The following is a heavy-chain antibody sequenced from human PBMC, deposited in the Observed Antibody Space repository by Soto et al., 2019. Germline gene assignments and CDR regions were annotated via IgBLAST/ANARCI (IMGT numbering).Heavy chain of an antibody. CDR1: GFTFSSYA. Sequence: EVQLLESGGGLVQPGGSLRLSCAASGFTFSSYAMSWVRLAPGKGLEWFSSIGGSVVTYYADSVKGRLTISRDNSKNMLYLHLNSLRAEDTAMYYCAKGQGWSYYYDSWGQGTLVTVSS. J-gene: IGHJ4*02. D-gene: IGHD2-15*01. CDR3: AKGQGWSYYYDS. V-gene: IGHV3-23*01. CDR2: IGGSVVT.